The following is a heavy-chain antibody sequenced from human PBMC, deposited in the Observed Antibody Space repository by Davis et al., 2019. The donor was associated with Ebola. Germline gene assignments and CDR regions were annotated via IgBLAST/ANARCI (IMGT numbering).Heavy chain of an antibody. V-gene: IGHV3-23*01. Sequence: GESLKISCAASGFTFSSYAMSWVRQAPGKGLEWVSAISGSGGSTYYADPVKGRFTISRDNSKNSLYLQMNSLRAEDTAVYYCARGLRITGTTWYYGMDVWGQGTTVTVSS. CDR2: ISGSGGST. D-gene: IGHD1-20*01. J-gene: IGHJ6*02. CDR3: ARGLRITGTTWYYGMDV. CDR1: GFTFSSYA.